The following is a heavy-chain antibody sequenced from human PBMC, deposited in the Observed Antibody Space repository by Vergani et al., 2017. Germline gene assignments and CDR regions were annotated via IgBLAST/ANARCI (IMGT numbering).Heavy chain of an antibody. CDR3: ARDGPPKMVAENPGFAFDI. D-gene: IGHD2-15*01. CDR1: GFTFSSYW. CDR2: IKQDGSEK. Sequence: EVQLVESGGGLVQPGGSLRLSCAASGFTFSSYWMSWVRQAPGKGLEWVANIKQDGSEKYYVDSVKGRFTISRDNAKNSLYLQMNSLRAEDTAVYYGARDGPPKMVAENPGFAFDIWGQGTMVTVSS. V-gene: IGHV3-7*03. J-gene: IGHJ3*02.